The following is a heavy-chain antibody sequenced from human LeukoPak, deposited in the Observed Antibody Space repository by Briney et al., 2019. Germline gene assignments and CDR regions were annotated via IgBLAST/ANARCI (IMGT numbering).Heavy chain of an antibody. Sequence: GGSLRLSCAASGFTFDDYAMHWLRQAPGKGLEWVSGISWNSGSIGYADSVKGRFTISRDNAKNSLYLQMNSLRAEDTALYYCAKDGRYYGSGSYLDAFDIWGQGTMVTVSS. CDR1: GFTFDDYA. D-gene: IGHD3-10*01. J-gene: IGHJ3*02. CDR3: AKDGRYYGSGSYLDAFDI. V-gene: IGHV3-9*01. CDR2: ISWNSGSI.